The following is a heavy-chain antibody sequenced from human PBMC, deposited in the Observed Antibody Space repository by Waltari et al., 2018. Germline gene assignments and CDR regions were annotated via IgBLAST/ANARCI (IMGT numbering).Heavy chain of an antibody. V-gene: IGHV3-30*03. CDR1: GSTFSVYR. D-gene: IGHD1-1*01. Sequence: VQLVESGGGLVKPGGSRGLSGEASGSTFSVYRRNWVRQAPVKGLEWIALISFDGSDQYYADSVKGRFTISRDNSQNAVYLQMNSLRTEDTATYYCVVSTRFDPWGQGTLVTVSS. J-gene: IGHJ5*02. CDR3: VVSTRFDP. CDR2: ISFDGSDQ.